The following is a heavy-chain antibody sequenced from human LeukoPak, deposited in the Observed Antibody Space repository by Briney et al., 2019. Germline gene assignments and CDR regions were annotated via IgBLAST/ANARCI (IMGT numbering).Heavy chain of an antibody. D-gene: IGHD1-26*01. CDR3: ARSDGIVGVEAWFDP. Sequence: SETLSLTCTVSGGSISTFYWNWIPQPPGKGLEGIGYIYTSDDTIYSHSFRSRVAISVDTSKNQFSLQLSSVTAADTAVYFCARSDGIVGVEAWFDPWGPGTLVTVSS. J-gene: IGHJ5*02. CDR1: GGSISTFY. V-gene: IGHV4-4*09. CDR2: IYTSDDT.